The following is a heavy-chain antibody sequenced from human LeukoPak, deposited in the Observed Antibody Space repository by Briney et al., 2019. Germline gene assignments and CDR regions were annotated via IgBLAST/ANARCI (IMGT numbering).Heavy chain of an antibody. J-gene: IGHJ4*02. CDR1: GFTFGDYA. V-gene: IGHV3-49*03. Sequence: GGSLRLSCTASGFTFGDYAMSWFRQAPGKGLEWVGFIRSKAYGGTTEYAASVKGRFTISRDDSKSIAYLQMNSLKTEDTAVYYCTRDRGSYYVDYFDYWGQGTLVTVSP. CDR3: TRDRGSYYVDYFDY. CDR2: IRSKAYGGTT. D-gene: IGHD1-26*01.